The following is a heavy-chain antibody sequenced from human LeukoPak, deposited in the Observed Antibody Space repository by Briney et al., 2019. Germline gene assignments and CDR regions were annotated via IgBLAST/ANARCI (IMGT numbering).Heavy chain of an antibody. CDR1: GYTFTSYA. J-gene: IGHJ3*02. CDR3: ARERDQWLMVVGFAFDI. Sequence: ASVKVSCKASGYTFTSYAMHWVRQAPGQRLEWMGWINAGNGNTKYSQEFQGRVTITRDTSASTAYMELSSLRSEDMAVYYCARERDQWLMVVGFAFDIWGQGTMVTVSS. D-gene: IGHD6-19*01. V-gene: IGHV1-3*03. CDR2: INAGNGNT.